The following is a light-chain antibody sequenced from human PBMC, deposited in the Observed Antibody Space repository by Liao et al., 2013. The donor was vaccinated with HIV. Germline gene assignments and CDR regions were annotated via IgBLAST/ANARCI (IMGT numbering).Light chain of an antibody. CDR1: NIGTKT. CDR3: QVWDRSSDHWV. Sequence: SYVLTQPPSVAVAPGKTARITCGGSNIGTKTVHWYQQQPGQAPVLVIYYDSDRPSGIPERFSGSNSGNTASLTISKVEAGDEAEYYCQVWDRSSDHWVFGGGTKLTVL. CDR2: YDS. J-gene: IGLJ3*02. V-gene: IGLV3-21*01.